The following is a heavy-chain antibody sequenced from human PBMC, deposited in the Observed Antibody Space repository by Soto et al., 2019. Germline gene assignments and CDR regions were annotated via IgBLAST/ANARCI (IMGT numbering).Heavy chain of an antibody. Sequence: DVKLLESGGGLVQPGGSLRLSCAASQFTFSSFAMTWVRQAPGKGVEWVSFISETGDGLPYAESVKGRFTISRYNSKNTLYLQMSSLRPEDTAVYYCVKGGWLDYWGQGTLVTVSS. D-gene: IGHD3-10*01. CDR3: VKGGWLDY. CDR1: QFTFSSFA. CDR2: ISETGDGL. V-gene: IGHV3-23*01. J-gene: IGHJ4*02.